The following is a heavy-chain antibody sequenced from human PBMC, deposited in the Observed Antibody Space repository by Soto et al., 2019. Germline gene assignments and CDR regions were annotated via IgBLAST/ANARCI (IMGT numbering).Heavy chain of an antibody. CDR1: GYTFTSYG. CDR2: IIPIFGTA. D-gene: IGHD1-20*01. Sequence: SVKVSCKASGYTFTSYGISWVRQAPGQGLEWMGGIIPIFGTANYAQKFQGRVTITADESTSTAYMELSSLRSEDTAEYYCARGLRPRYNWFDYWGQGTLVTVSS. V-gene: IGHV1-69*13. J-gene: IGHJ4*02. CDR3: ARGLRPRYNWFDY.